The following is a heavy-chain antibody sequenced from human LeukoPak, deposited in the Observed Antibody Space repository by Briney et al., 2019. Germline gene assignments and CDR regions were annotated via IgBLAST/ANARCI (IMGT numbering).Heavy chain of an antibody. CDR3: AREDRQWLVESFDY. CDR1: GFTFSSYA. V-gene: IGHV3-23*01. J-gene: IGHJ4*02. D-gene: IGHD6-19*01. CDR2: ISGSGGST. Sequence: GGSLRLSCAASGFTFSSYAMSWVRQAPGKGLEWVSAISGSGGSTYYADSVKGRFTISRDNAKNSLYLQMNSLRDEDTAVYYCAREDRQWLVESFDYWGQGTLVTVSS.